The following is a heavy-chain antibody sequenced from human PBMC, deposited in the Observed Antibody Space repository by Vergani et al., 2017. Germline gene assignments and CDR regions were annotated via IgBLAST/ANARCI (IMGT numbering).Heavy chain of an antibody. CDR1: FDSIRNLY. Sequence: QVQLQESGPGLVKSSETLSLTCSVSFDSIRNLYCNWIRQPPGKGLEWIGSIHYSENTNYNPSLKTRVTISVDTSKNQFSLQLNSVTPEDTAVYYCARQLYDSSGYFDYWGQGTLVTVSS. D-gene: IGHD3-22*01. V-gene: IGHV4-59*08. CDR2: IHYSENT. J-gene: IGHJ4*02. CDR3: ARQLYDSSGYFDY.